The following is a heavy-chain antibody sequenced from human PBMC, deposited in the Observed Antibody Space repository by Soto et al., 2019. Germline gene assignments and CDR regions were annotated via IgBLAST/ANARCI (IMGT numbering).Heavy chain of an antibody. V-gene: IGHV3-23*01. CDR2: ISGSGGST. CDR3: AKVRASQYNSYYGLDV. J-gene: IGHJ6*02. CDR1: GFTFSSYA. Sequence: GGSLRLSCAASGFTFSSYAMSWVRQAPGKGLEWVSTISGSGGSTYYADSVKGRFTISRDNSKNTLYLQMNSLRAEDTAVYYCAKVRASQYNSYYGLDVWGQGTTVTVSS.